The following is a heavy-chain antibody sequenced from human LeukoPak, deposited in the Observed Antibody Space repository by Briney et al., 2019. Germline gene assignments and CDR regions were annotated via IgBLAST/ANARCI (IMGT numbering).Heavy chain of an antibody. CDR2: ISRSSSYI. D-gene: IGHD5-12*01. V-gene: IGHV3-21*01. Sequence: PGGSLRLSCAASGFTFSSYSMNWVRQAPGKGLEWVSSISRSSSYIYYVDSVKGRFTISRDNAKNSLYLQMNSLRAEDTALYYCARASYSGNEPDPFDYWGQGTLVTVSS. J-gene: IGHJ4*02. CDR1: GFTFSSYS. CDR3: ARASYSGNEPDPFDY.